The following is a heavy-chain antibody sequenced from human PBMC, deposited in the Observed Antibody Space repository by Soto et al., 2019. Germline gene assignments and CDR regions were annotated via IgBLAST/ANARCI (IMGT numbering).Heavy chain of an antibody. CDR2: TYYNGDT. CDR3: ARVKATLYRHYYFDY. V-gene: IGHV4-30-4*01. CDR1: DDSFRGAEYY. D-gene: IGHD5-12*01. Sequence: PSETLSLTCTVSDDSFRGAEYYWSWIRQPLGKGPEWIGYTYYNGDTKYNPALRSRVTMSEDTSKNLFSLRLRSLTAADTAVYFCARVKATLYRHYYFDYWGQGTPVTVSS. J-gene: IGHJ4*02.